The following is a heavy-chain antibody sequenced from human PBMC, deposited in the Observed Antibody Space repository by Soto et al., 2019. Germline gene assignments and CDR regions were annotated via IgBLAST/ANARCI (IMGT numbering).Heavy chain of an antibody. Sequence: QVQLVESGGGVVQPGRSLRLSCAASGFTFSSYAMHWVRQAPGKGLEWVAVISYDGSNKYYADSVKGRFTISRDNSKNTLYLQMNSLRAEDTAVYYCARDKGGLIAHRQHAQWLVSGFDYWGQGTLVTVSS. CDR3: ARDKGGLIAHRQHAQWLVSGFDY. D-gene: IGHD6-19*01. J-gene: IGHJ4*02. CDR1: GFTFSSYA. CDR2: ISYDGSNK. V-gene: IGHV3-30-3*01.